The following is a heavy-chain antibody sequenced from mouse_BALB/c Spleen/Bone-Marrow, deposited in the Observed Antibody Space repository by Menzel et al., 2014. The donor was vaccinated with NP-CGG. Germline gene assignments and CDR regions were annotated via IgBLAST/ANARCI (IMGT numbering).Heavy chain of an antibody. J-gene: IGHJ4*01. Sequence: VQRVESGPGLVSPSQSLSITCTVSGFSLSRYSIHWVRQPQGEGLEWLGVIXGGGNTDYNSAPKSRLSISKDNSKSQVFLKMNSLQTDDTAMYYCARFITTGTMDYWGQGTSVTVSS. CDR3: ARFITTGTMDY. V-gene: IGHV2-6-4*01. D-gene: IGHD1-1*01. CDR1: GFSLSRYS. CDR2: IXGGGNT.